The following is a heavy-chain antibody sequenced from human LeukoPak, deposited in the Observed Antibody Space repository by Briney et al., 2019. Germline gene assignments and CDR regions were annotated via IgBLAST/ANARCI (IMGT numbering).Heavy chain of an antibody. J-gene: IGHJ5*02. V-gene: IGHV3-7*01. Sequence: PGGSLRLSCVVSGFTFNRYWMTWVRQAPGKGLEWVANIKQDGSEKNYVDSVKGRFTISRDNAKDSLYLQMNSLRAEDTAVYYCVREDDTTVPAQRGDWFDPWGQGTLVTVSS. CDR2: IKQDGSEK. CDR1: GFTFNRYW. D-gene: IGHD2-2*01. CDR3: VREDDTTVPAQRGDWFDP.